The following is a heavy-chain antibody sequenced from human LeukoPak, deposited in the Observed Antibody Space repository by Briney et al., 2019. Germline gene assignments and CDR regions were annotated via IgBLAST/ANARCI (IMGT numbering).Heavy chain of an antibody. J-gene: IGHJ6*03. CDR2: IRYDGSNK. V-gene: IGHV3-30*02. CDR1: GFSFSNYG. CDR3: ARSERITIFGVVISASPMDV. D-gene: IGHD3-3*01. Sequence: PGGSLRLSCAASGFSFSNYGMHWVRQAPGKGLEWVALIRYDGSNKYYADSVKGRFTISRDNSKKTLYVQMNSLRVEDTAVYYCARSERITIFGVVISASPMDVWGKGTTVTVSS.